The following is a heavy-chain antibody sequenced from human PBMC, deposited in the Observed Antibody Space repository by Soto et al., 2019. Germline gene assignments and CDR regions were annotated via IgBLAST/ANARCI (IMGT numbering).Heavy chain of an antibody. D-gene: IGHD3-10*01. V-gene: IGHV1-18*01. CDR1: GDTFTNFG. CDR2: IATYNSNR. J-gene: IGHJ5*02. CDR3: ATVLRGVVNWFDP. Sequence: HLVQSGPEVKKPGGSITVSCKTSGDTFTNFGLSWVRQAPGQGLEWMGWIATYNSNRNYAQKFQGRLTLTTDTSTSTAYMELKSLRYDDTAVYYCATVLRGVVNWFDPWGQGTLVTVSS.